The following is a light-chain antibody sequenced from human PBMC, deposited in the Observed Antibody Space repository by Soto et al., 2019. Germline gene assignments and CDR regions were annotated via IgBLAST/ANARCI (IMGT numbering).Light chain of an antibody. Sequence: EIVLTQSPGSLSLSPGERATLSCRASQSVSSSHLAWYQQKPGQAPRLLIYGASSRATGIPDRFSGSGSGTDFTLTISRLEPEDFAVYYCQQYDSSPYTFGQGTKLEIK. V-gene: IGKV3-20*01. CDR3: QQYDSSPYT. J-gene: IGKJ2*01. CDR2: GAS. CDR1: QSVSSSH.